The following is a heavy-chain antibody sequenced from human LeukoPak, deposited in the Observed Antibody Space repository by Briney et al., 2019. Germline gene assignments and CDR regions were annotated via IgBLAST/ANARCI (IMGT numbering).Heavy chain of an antibody. CDR2: IWFDKNQ. CDR3: TRVGYIDEGIDY. D-gene: IGHD5-24*01. Sequence: PGGSLRLSCAASGFILNDYGMHWVRQAPGKGLEWVADIWFDKNQHFADSVKGRFAISRDNSKNTVYLQINSLRAEDTAIYYCTRVGYIDEGIDYWGQGTLVTVSS. CDR1: GFILNDYG. J-gene: IGHJ4*02. V-gene: IGHV3-33*03.